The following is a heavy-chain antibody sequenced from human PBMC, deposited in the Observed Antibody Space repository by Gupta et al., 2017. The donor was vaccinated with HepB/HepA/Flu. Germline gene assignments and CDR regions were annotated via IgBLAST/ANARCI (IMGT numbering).Heavy chain of an antibody. J-gene: IGHJ5*02. CDR1: GFTFSSYS. Sequence: EVQLVESGGGLVKPGGSLRLSCAASGFTFSSYSMNWVRQAPGKGLEWDSSISSSSSYIYYADAVKGRFTISRDNAKNSLYLQMKSLRAEDTAVYYSASGGGPRRRWFDPGCQGTLVTVSS. CDR3: ASGGGPRRRWFDP. V-gene: IGHV3-21*01. D-gene: IGHD4-23*01. CDR2: ISSSSSYI.